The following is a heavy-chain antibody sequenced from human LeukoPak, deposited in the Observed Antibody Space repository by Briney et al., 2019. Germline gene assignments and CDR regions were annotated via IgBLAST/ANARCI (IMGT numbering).Heavy chain of an antibody. J-gene: IGHJ4*02. CDR2: IYTSGST. V-gene: IGHV4-61*02. CDR1: GDSISSGNYY. D-gene: IGHD2-21*02. CDR3: ARSRKVTDPHFDY. Sequence: SETLSLTCTVSGDSISSGNYYWSWVRQPAGKGLEWIGRIYTSGSTDYNPSLRSRVTISVDTSKNQFSLKLSSVTAADTAVYYCARSRKVTDPHFDYWGQGTLVTVSS.